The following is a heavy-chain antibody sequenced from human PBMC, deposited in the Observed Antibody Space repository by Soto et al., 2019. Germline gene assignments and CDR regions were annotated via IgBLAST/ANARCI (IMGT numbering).Heavy chain of an antibody. J-gene: IGHJ6*03. Sequence: QVQLVQSGAEVKKPGASVKVSCKASGYTFTSYGISWVRQAPGQGLEWMGWISAYNGNTNYAQKLQGRVTMTTDTSKSTAYMELRSLRSDDTAVYYCAREVTTVTLYYYYYYMDVWGKGTTVTVSS. CDR2: ISAYNGNT. V-gene: IGHV1-18*01. CDR3: AREVTTVTLYYYYYYMDV. D-gene: IGHD4-17*01. CDR1: GYTFTSYG.